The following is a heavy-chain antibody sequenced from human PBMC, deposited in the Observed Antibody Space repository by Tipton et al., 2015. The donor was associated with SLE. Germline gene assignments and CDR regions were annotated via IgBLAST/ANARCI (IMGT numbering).Heavy chain of an antibody. CDR2: ISRNGNSI. CDR3: AKVDHGDNLGDFDF. V-gene: IGHV3-9*03. D-gene: IGHD3-10*01. Sequence: SLRLSCVASGFTFDDYAMHWVRQAPGKGLEWVSGISRNGNSIGYADSVKGRFTISRDNAKNSLYLQMNSLRTEDMALYYCAKVDHGDNLGDFDFWGQGTMVTVSS. CDR1: GFTFDDYA. J-gene: IGHJ3*01.